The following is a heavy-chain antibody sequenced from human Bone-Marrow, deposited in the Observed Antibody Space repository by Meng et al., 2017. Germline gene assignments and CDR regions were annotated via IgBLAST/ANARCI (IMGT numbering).Heavy chain of an antibody. Sequence: QVRLVQSGAEVKKPGDSVKVSCKASGYTLTGYSIHWIRQVPGQGIEWMGRINPNRGDTNFAQQFQGRVTLTRDTSISTAYMELTRLRSDDTAIYYCARDWPKGVGKVTNWFEPWGQGTLVTVSS. J-gene: IGHJ5*02. CDR1: GYTLTGYS. V-gene: IGHV1-2*06. CDR2: INPNRGDT. D-gene: IGHD4-23*01. CDR3: ARDWPKGVGKVTNWFEP.